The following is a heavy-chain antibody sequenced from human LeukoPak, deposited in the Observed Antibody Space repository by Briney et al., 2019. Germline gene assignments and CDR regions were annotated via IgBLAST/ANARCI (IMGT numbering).Heavy chain of an antibody. CDR1: GFTFSSYS. CDR2: ISSSSSYI. J-gene: IGHJ4*02. CDR3: ARGRLRFLEWLTAFDY. D-gene: IGHD3-3*01. Sequence: GGSLRLSCAASGFTFSSYSMNWVRRAPGKGLEWVSSISSSSSYIYYADSVKGRFTISRDNAKNSLYLQMNSLRAEDTAVYYCARGRLRFLEWLTAFDYWGQGTLVTVSS. V-gene: IGHV3-21*01.